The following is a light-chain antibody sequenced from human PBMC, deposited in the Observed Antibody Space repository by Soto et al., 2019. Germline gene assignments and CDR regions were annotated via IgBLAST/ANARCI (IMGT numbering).Light chain of an antibody. CDR3: QHYVNWPLT. J-gene: IGKJ4*01. CDR1: ERIGSW. CDR2: KAS. Sequence: DVQMTQSPSTLSASVGDRVTITCRASERIGSWLAWYQLKPGTVPKLLIYKASTLTKGVTSTFSGSGSGTEFNLTINRLQPDDFAVYYCQHYVNWPLTFGGGTKVDIK. V-gene: IGKV1-5*03.